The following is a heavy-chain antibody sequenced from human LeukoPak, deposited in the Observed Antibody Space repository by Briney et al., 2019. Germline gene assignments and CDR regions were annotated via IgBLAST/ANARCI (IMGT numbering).Heavy chain of an antibody. D-gene: IGHD3-22*01. CDR3: ARPLDSSGYFGAFDI. CDR2: IYYSGST. V-gene: IGHV4-59*08. Sequence: TSETLSLTCTVSGGSISSYYWSWIRQPPGKGLEWIGYIYYSGSTNYNPSLKSRVTISVDTSKNQFSLKLSSVTAADTAVYYCARPLDSSGYFGAFDIWGQGTMVTVSS. CDR1: GGSISSYY. J-gene: IGHJ3*02.